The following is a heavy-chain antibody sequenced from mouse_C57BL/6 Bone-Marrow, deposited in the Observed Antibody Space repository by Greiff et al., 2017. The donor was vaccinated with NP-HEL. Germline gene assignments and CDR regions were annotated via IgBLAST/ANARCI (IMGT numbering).Heavy chain of an antibody. Sequence: EVMLVESGGGLVQPGGSLKLSCAASGFTFSDYYMYWVRQTPEKRLEWVAYISNGGGSTYYPDTVKGRFTISRDNAKNTLYLQMSRLKSEDTAMYYCARQGDYGRANWYFDVWGTGTTVTVSS. D-gene: IGHD1-1*01. V-gene: IGHV5-12*01. CDR3: ARQGDYGRANWYFDV. CDR2: ISNGGGST. CDR1: GFTFSDYY. J-gene: IGHJ1*03.